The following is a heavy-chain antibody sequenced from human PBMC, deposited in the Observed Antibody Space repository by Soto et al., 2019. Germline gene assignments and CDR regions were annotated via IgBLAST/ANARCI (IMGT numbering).Heavy chain of an antibody. Sequence: GGGKRVSWGAAGCTFSGYGRRWGRQEPGKGLEWVAVISYDVSNKYYADSVKGRFTISRDNSKNTLYLQMNSLRAEDTAVYYCVSENSRYPHLYFDYWGQGTLVTVSS. D-gene: IGHD3-16*02. J-gene: IGHJ4*02. CDR1: GCTFSGYG. CDR3: VSENSRYPHLYFDY. V-gene: IGHV3-30*03. CDR2: ISYDVSNK.